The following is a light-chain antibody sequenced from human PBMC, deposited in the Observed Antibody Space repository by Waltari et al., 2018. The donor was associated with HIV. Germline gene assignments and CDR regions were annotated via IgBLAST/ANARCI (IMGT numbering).Light chain of an antibody. J-gene: IGKJ1*01. CDR2: GAS. Sequence: ELVLTQSPGTLSLSPGERATLSCRASQSVSSSYLAWFQQKPGQAPRLLIYGASSRATGIPDRFSGSGSGTDFTLTISRLEPEDFAVYYCQQFGSPWTFGQGTKVEI. CDR1: QSVSSSY. CDR3: QQFGSPWT. V-gene: IGKV3-20*01.